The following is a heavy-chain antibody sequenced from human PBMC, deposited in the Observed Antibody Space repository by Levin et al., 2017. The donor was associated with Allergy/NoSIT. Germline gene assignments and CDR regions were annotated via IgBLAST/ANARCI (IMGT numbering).Heavy chain of an antibody. J-gene: IGHJ4*02. CDR1: GFTFTGGYY. D-gene: IGHD6-19*01. V-gene: IGHV1-2*02. Sequence: ASVKVSCKVSGFTFTGGYYMHWVRQAPGQGLEWMGWINPNTGGTSYGQRFQGSVTMTRDTSITTIYMEMNSLRSDDTAVYYCARGGRGTAVGGLGYWGQGTLVTVSS. CDR2: INPNTGGT. CDR3: ARGGRGTAVGGLGY.